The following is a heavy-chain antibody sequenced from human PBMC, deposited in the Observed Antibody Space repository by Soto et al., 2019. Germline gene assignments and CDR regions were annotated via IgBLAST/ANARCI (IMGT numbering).Heavy chain of an antibody. V-gene: IGHV3-48*03. J-gene: IGHJ6*02. Sequence: GGSLRLSCATSGFTFSSYEMNWVRQAPGKGLEWVSYISSSGSTIYYADSVKGRFTISRDNAKNSLYLQMDSLRAEDTAVYYCARDQEAGSFFPYYYGMDVWGQGTAVTVSS. D-gene: IGHD6-13*01. CDR1: GFTFSSYE. CDR3: ARDQEAGSFFPYYYGMDV. CDR2: ISSSGSTI.